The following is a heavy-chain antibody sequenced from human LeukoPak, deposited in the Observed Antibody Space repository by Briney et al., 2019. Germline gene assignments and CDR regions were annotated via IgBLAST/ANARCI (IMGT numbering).Heavy chain of an antibody. CDR2: IIPIFGTA. J-gene: IGHJ4*02. V-gene: IGHV1-69*13. CDR3: AREGNSGSYSSIDY. Sequence: GASVKVSCKASGGTFNIYAITWVRQAPGQGLEWMGGIIPIFGTANYAQKFQGRVTITADESTSTAYMELSSLRSGDTAVYYCAREGNSGSYSSIDYWGQGTLVTVSS. CDR1: GGTFNIYA. D-gene: IGHD1-26*01.